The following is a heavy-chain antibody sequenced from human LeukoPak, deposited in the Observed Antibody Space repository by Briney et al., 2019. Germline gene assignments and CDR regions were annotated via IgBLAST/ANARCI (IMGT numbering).Heavy chain of an antibody. J-gene: IGHJ4*02. D-gene: IGHD5-18*01. CDR2: IYNSGST. CDR1: GGSISSYY. CDR3: ARRGYSYGLMTYYFDY. Sequence: SETLSLTCTVSGGSISSYYWSWVRQPAGKGLEWIGRIYNSGSTTYNPSLKSRVTISVDTSKNQFSLKLSSVTAADTAVYYCARRGYSYGLMTYYFDYWGQGTLVTVSS. V-gene: IGHV4-4*07.